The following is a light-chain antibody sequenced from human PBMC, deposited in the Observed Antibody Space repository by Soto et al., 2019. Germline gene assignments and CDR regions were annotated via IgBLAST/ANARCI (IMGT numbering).Light chain of an antibody. CDR2: KSS. V-gene: IGKV1-5*03. CDR1: QSVSIW. Sequence: IQVTQSPSILSVSERDRVTISCRASQSVSIWLAWYQQKPGRAPKLLIYKSSILESGVPSRFSGSGSGTEFTLTISSLQPDDFATYYCQQFNTSPWTFGQGTKVDI. J-gene: IGKJ1*01. CDR3: QQFNTSPWT.